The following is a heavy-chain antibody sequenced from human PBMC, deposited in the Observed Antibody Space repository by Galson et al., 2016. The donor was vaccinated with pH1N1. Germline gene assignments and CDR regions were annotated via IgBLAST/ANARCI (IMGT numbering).Heavy chain of an antibody. CDR3: ARGSMGLDY. CDR2: INSDGSTT. Sequence: SLRLSCAASGFTFSKHWMHWVRQVPGKGLVWVSHINSDGSTTNYAGSVKGRFTISRDNAKNTLSLQMNSLGVEDTAVYYCARGSMGLDYWGQGILVTVSS. V-gene: IGHV3-74*01. D-gene: IGHD2-2*01. J-gene: IGHJ4*02. CDR1: GFTFSKHW.